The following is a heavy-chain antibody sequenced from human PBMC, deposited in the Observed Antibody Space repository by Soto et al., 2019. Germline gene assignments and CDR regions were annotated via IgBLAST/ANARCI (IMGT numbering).Heavy chain of an antibody. J-gene: IGHJ4*02. CDR3: ARGWGRIFDY. V-gene: IGHV4-34*01. CDR1: GGSFSGYY. Sequence: PSETLSLTCAVYGGSFSGYYWSWIRQPPGKGLEWIGEINHSGSTNYDPSLKSRVTISLDTSKNQFSLKLSSVTAADTAVYYCARGWGRIFDYWGQGTLVTVSS. D-gene: IGHD7-27*01. CDR2: INHSGST.